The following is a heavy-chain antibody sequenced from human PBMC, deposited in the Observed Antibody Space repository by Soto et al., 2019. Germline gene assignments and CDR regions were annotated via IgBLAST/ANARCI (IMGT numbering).Heavy chain of an antibody. CDR1: GFTFSSYA. CDR3: AKDSKDIVVLVAEDY. Sequence: GGSLRLSCAASGFTFSSYAMSCVRQTPGKGLECVSAFSGSGGSTYYADSVKGRFTISRDNSKNTLYLQMNSLRAEDTSVYYCAKDSKDIVVLVAEDYWCQGTLVTVSS. CDR2: FSGSGGST. D-gene: IGHD2-15*01. V-gene: IGHV3-23*01. J-gene: IGHJ4*02.